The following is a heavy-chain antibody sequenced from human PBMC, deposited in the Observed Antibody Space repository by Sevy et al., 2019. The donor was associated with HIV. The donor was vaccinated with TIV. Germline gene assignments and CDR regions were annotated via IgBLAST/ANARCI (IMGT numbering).Heavy chain of an antibody. V-gene: IGHV3-49*03. Sequence: GGSLRLSCTASGFTFGDYAMSWFRQAPGKGLEWVGFIRRKAYGGTTEYAASVKGRFTISRDDSKSIAYLQMNSLKTEDTAVYYCTSFVDGSGSYSNWGQGTLVTVSS. CDR3: TSFVDGSGSYSN. CDR2: IRRKAYGGTT. J-gene: IGHJ4*02. CDR1: GFTFGDYA. D-gene: IGHD3-10*01.